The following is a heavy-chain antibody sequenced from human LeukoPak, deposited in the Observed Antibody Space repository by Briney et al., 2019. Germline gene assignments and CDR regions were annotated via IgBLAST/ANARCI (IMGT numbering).Heavy chain of an antibody. CDR3: ATGSYCGGDCSWYFDL. CDR2: FDPEDGET. D-gene: IGHD2-21*02. V-gene: IGHV1-24*01. J-gene: IGHJ2*01. CDR1: GYTLTELS. Sequence: ASVKVSCKVSGYTLTELSMHWVRQAPGKGLEWMGGFDPEDGETIYAQKFQGRVTMTEDTSTDTAYMELSSLRSEDTAVYYCATGSYCGGDCSWYFDLWGRGTLVTVSS.